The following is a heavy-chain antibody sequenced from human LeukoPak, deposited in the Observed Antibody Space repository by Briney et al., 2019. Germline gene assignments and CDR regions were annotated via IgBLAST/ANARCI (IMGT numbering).Heavy chain of an antibody. CDR3: ARVDYYGSGSYPATFDP. V-gene: IGHV3-20*04. D-gene: IGHD3-10*01. Sequence: GGSLRLSCAASGFTFDDYGMTWVRQAPGKGLEWVSGINWNGGSTGYADSVKGRFTISRDNAKNSLSLQMNSLRAEDTALYYCARVDYYGSGSYPATFDPWGQGTLVTVSS. J-gene: IGHJ5*02. CDR2: INWNGGST. CDR1: GFTFDDYG.